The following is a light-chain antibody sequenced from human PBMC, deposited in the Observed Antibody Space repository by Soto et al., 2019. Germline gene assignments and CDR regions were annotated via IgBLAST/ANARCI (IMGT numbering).Light chain of an antibody. CDR2: DVN. CDR3: SSHTTRSTYV. CDR1: SSDIGEYKY. V-gene: IGLV2-14*01. J-gene: IGLJ7*01. Sequence: QSALTQPASVSGSPGQSITISCTGTSSDIGEYKYVSWYQQHPGKAPKLMVYDVNSRPSGVSNRFSGSKSGNTASLIISGLQAEDEADYYCSSHTTRSTYVFGTGTQLTVL.